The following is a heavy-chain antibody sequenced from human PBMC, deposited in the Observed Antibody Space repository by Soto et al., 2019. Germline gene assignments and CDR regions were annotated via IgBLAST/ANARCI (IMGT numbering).Heavy chain of an antibody. CDR1: GGTFSSYA. Sequence: ASVKVSCKASGGTFSSYAISWVRQAPGQGLEWMGGIIPIFGTANYAQKFQGRVTITADESTSTAYMELSSLRSEDTAVYYCARDRSSAVGYCSSTGCPTGAFDIWGQGTMVTVS. D-gene: IGHD2-2*01. J-gene: IGHJ3*02. CDR2: IIPIFGTA. CDR3: ARDRSSAVGYCSSTGCPTGAFDI. V-gene: IGHV1-69*13.